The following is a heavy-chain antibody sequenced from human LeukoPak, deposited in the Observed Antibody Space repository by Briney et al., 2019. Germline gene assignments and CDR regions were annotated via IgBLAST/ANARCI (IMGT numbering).Heavy chain of an antibody. V-gene: IGHV1-69*13. CDR1: GGTFSSYA. CDR2: IIPIFGTA. CDR3: ARDRPYYDILTGLAFDP. D-gene: IGHD3-9*01. J-gene: IGHJ5*02. Sequence: SVKVSCKASGGTFSSYAISWVRQAPGQGLEWMGGIIPIFGTANYAQKFQGRVTITADESTSTAYMELSSLRSEDTAVYYCARDRPYYDILTGLAFDPWGQGTLVTVSS.